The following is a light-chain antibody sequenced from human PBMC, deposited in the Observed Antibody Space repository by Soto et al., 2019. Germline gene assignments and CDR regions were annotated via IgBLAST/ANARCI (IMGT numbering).Light chain of an antibody. CDR2: AAS. CDR1: QDIRYD. V-gene: IGKV1-6*01. CDR3: LQDYTYPWA. Sequence: AIQLTQSPSSLSASAGDRVTIACRASQDIRYDLGWYQQKPGKAPKLLIYAASSLQSEVPSRFSGSGSGTDFTLTISSLQPEDFATYYCLQDYTYPWAFGQGTKVELK. J-gene: IGKJ1*01.